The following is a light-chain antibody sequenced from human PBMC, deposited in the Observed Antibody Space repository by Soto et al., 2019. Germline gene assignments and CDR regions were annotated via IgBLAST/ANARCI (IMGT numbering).Light chain of an antibody. CDR2: GAS. CDR3: QPSYKCFPFA. J-gene: IGKJ3*01. Sequence: DIEMPQSPSSLSASVGDRVTITCRASQNIKSYLNWYQQIPWKAPNLLIDGASILQSGVPSRFSVSESGTDSTLTISGLPPDDVAKYDGQPSYKCFPFAFGPGTKVVIK. V-gene: IGKV1-39*01. CDR1: QNIKSY.